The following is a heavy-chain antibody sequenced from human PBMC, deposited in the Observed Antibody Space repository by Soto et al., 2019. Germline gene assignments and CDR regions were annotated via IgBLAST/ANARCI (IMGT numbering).Heavy chain of an antibody. CDR3: ARDARGDEAPVDY. Sequence: ASVKVSCKASGYTFTGYYMHWVRQAPGQGLEWMGWINPNSGGTNYAQKFQGWVTMTRDTSISTAYMERSRLRSNDTAVYYCARDARGDEAPVDYWGQGTLVTVSS. V-gene: IGHV1-2*04. J-gene: IGHJ4*02. D-gene: IGHD3-10*01. CDR1: GYTFTGYY. CDR2: INPNSGGT.